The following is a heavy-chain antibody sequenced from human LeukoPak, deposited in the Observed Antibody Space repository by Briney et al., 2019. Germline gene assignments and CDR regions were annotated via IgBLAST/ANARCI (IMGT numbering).Heavy chain of an antibody. J-gene: IGHJ4*02. CDR1: GFIFSGYG. CDR3: AKDGSYGDYPDY. Sequence: PGGSLRLSCAASGFIFSGYGMHWVRQAPGKGLEWVAFIRYDGSIQYYADSVKGRFTISRDNSKNTLYVQMNSLRVEDTAVYYCAKDGSYGDYPDYWGQGTPVTVSS. V-gene: IGHV3-30*02. D-gene: IGHD4-17*01. CDR2: IRYDGSIQ.